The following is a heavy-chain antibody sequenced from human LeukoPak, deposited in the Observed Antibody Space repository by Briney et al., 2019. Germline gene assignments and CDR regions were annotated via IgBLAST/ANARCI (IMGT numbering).Heavy chain of an antibody. V-gene: IGHV4-59*01. CDR3: ARGEQQLAYAFDI. D-gene: IGHD6-13*01. J-gene: IGHJ3*02. CDR1: GGSISSYY. CDR2: IYYSGST. Sequence: SETLSLTCTVSGGSISSYYWSWIRQPPGKGLEWIGYIYYSGSTNYNPSLKSRVTISVDTSKDQFSLKLSSVTAADTAVYYCARGEQQLAYAFDIWGQGTMVTVSS.